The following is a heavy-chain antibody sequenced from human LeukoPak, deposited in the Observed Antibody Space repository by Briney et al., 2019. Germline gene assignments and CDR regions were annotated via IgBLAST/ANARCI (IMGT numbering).Heavy chain of an antibody. CDR1: GFTFDDYT. Sequence: GGSLRLSCAASGFTFDDYTMHWVRQAPGRGLEWVSLISWDGDSTYYADAVKGRFTISRDNDKNSLYLQMNSLRAEDTAVYYCAKSRIKVPAAPFDYWGQGTLVTVSS. J-gene: IGHJ4*02. CDR3: AKSRIKVPAAPFDY. V-gene: IGHV3-43*01. D-gene: IGHD2-2*01. CDR2: ISWDGDST.